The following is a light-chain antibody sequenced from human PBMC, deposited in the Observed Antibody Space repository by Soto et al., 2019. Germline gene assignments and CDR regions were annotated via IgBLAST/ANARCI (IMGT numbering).Light chain of an antibody. CDR1: QSVASN. CDR3: QQYHNWPTQYS. Sequence: EIVMTQSPASLSVSPGDGATLSCRASQSVASNVAWYQQKPGQGPRLLIHGASTRAVGVPARFSGSGFGTDVTLNINILRSEDCGVNYCQQYHNWPTQYSFGQGTKLQIK. CDR2: GAS. J-gene: IGKJ2*03. V-gene: IGKV3-15*01.